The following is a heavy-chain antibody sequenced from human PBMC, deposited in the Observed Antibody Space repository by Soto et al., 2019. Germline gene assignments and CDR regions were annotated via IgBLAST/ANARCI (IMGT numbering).Heavy chain of an antibody. CDR2: IFHSGST. Sequence: QVQLQESGPGLVKPSGTLSLTCSVFGGSISNSNWWTWVRQPPGKGLVLIGEIFHSGSTNYNSTLMGRVTISVDKANNQFSLKLSSVTAADTAVYYCARRPMVGAAIWGQGTLVTVSS. D-gene: IGHD2-15*01. CDR1: GGSISNSNW. V-gene: IGHV4-4*02. CDR3: ARRPMVGAAI. J-gene: IGHJ4*02.